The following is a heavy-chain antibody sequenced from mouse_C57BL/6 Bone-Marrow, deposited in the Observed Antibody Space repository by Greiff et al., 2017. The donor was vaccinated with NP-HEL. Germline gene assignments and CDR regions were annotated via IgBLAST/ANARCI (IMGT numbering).Heavy chain of an antibody. D-gene: IGHD4-1*01. CDR3: ARSSWDGTDYAMDY. CDR2: IDPADSYT. V-gene: IGHV1-50*01. Sequence: QVQLQQPGAELVKPGASVKLSCKASGYTFTSYWMQWVKQRPGQGLEWIGEIDPADSYTNYNQKFKGKATLTVDTSSSTAYMQLSSLTSEDSAVYYCARSSWDGTDYAMDYWGQGTSVTVSS. CDR1: GYTFTSYW. J-gene: IGHJ4*01.